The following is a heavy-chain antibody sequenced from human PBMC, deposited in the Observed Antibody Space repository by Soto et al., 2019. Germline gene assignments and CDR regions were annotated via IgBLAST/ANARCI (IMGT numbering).Heavy chain of an antibody. D-gene: IGHD2-15*01. V-gene: IGHV4-59*08. CDR2: IHYSGST. J-gene: IGHJ3*02. CDR1: GGSISSYY. CDR3: VILCSALFCIGGYCYWAFVI. Sequence: PTETLSLTCTVSGGSISSYYWSWIRQPPGKGQEWIGYIHYSGSTNYNPSLKSRGTTSVDTTKNQLSQKVTSVTAADTAVYYCVILCSALFCIGGYCYWAFVISGQGTMVSVS.